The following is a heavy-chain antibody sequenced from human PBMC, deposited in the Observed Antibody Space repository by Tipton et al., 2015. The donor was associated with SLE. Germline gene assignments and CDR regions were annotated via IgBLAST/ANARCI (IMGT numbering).Heavy chain of an antibody. Sequence: QVQLVQSGGEVKKSGASVKVSCKASGYRFKSYGISWVRQAPGQGLEWMGWTNNDDTTYAQEFQGRVTMTTDTSTSTAYMELRSLRSDDTAVYYCARGGASSKWLDPWGQGTLVTVSS. V-gene: IGHV1-18*01. CDR2: TNNDDT. CDR3: ARGGASSKWLDP. CDR1: GYRFKSYG. D-gene: IGHD6-6*01. J-gene: IGHJ5*02.